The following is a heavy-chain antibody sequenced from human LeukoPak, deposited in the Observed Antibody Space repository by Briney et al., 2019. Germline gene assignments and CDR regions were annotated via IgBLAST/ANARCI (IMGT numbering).Heavy chain of an antibody. CDR1: GGSISSSSYY. Sequence: SETLSLTCTVSGGSISSSSYYWSWIRQPAGKGLEWIGRIYTSGSTNYNPSLKSRVTMSVDTSKNQFSLKLSSVTAADTAVYYCARGGPIAAADYWGQGTLVTVSS. V-gene: IGHV4-61*02. CDR2: IYTSGST. D-gene: IGHD6-13*01. CDR3: ARGGPIAAADY. J-gene: IGHJ4*02.